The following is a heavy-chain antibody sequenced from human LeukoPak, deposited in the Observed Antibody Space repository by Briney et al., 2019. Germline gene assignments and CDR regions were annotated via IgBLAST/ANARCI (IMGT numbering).Heavy chain of an antibody. Sequence: GGSLRLSCAASGFTFSSYAMHWVRQAPGKGLEWVAVISYDGSNKYYADSVKGRFTISRDNSKNTLYLQMNSLRAEDTAVYYCAREAAIWGQGTLVTVSS. V-gene: IGHV3-30-3*01. CDR3: AREAAI. J-gene: IGHJ4*02. D-gene: IGHD6-25*01. CDR1: GFTFSSYA. CDR2: ISYDGSNK.